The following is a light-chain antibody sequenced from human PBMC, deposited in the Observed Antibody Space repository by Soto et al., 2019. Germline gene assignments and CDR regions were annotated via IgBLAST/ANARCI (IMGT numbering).Light chain of an antibody. CDR1: SSDVGAYDY. CDR2: DVF. J-gene: IGLJ2*01. Sequence: QSALTQPRSVSGSPGQSVTISCIGTSSDVGAYDYVSWYQQHPGKAPKLIIYDVFKRPSGVPDRFSGSKSANTASLTISGLQAEDEADYYCSSYAAPYIHVAIGGGTKLTVL. V-gene: IGLV2-11*01. CDR3: SSYAAPYIHVA.